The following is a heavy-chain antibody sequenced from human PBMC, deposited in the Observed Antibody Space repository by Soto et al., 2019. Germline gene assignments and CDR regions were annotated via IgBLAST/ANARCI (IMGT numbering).Heavy chain of an antibody. CDR3: AKASASARPYYFVY. V-gene: IGHV3-23*01. D-gene: IGHD6-6*01. CDR1: GFTFRGYT. CDR2: ISGSGTYT. Sequence: GGSLRLSCAASGFTFRGYTMSWVRQAPAKGLEWVSAISGSGTYTYHADSVEGRFTISRDNSRNTLYLQMNDVRADDTAVYYCAKASASARPYYFVYWGLGALVTVSS. J-gene: IGHJ4*01.